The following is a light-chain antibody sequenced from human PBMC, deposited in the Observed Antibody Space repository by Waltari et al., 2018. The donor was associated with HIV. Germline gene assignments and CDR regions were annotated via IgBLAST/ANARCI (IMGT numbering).Light chain of an antibody. CDR3: QQLNSYPVT. CDR1: QESSSY. J-gene: IGKJ1*01. CDR2: AVS. V-gene: IGKV1-9*01. Sequence: DIQLTQSPSFLSASIGDRVTLTCRASQESSSYLAGYKQKPGKAPKVLIYAVSTLQSGVPSRFSGSGSGTEFTLTITSLQAEDFATYYCQQLNSYPVTFGQGTKVEIK.